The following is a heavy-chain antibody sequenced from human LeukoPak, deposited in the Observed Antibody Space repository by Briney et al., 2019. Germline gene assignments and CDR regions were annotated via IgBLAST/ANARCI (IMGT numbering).Heavy chain of an antibody. CDR1: GFTFDDYA. D-gene: IGHD4-23*01. CDR3: AKVTAVGFYYYMDV. J-gene: IGHJ6*03. Sequence: GGSLRLSYAAYGFTFDDYAMHWVRQAPGKGLEWVTGISWSSGSIGYADSVKGRFTISRDNAKNSLYLQMNSLRAEDTALYYCAKVTAVGFYYYMDVWGKGTTVTVSS. CDR2: ISWSSGSI. V-gene: IGHV3-9*01.